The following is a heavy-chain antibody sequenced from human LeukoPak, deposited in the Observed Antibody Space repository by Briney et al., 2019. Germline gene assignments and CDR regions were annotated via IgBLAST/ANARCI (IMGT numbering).Heavy chain of an antibody. CDR2: INPSGGST. V-gene: IGHV1-46*01. CDR1: GYTFTSYY. CDR3: ARDSHYGDYGDAFDY. D-gene: IGHD4-17*01. Sequence: ASVKVSCKASGYTFTSYYMHWVRQAPGQGLEWMGIINPSGGSTSYAQKFQGRVTMTRDTSTSTVYMELSSLRSEDTAVYYCARDSHYGDYGDAFDYWGQGTLVTVSS. J-gene: IGHJ4*02.